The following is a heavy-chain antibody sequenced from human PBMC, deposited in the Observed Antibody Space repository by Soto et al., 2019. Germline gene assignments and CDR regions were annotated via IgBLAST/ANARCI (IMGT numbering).Heavy chain of an antibody. Sequence: PSETLSLTCAVYGGSFSGYYWSWIRQPPGKGLEWIGEINHSGSTNYNPSLKSRVTISVDTSKNQFSLKLSSVTAADTAVYYCARGQGSSWYLGAFDIWGQGKMGTVPS. D-gene: IGHD6-13*01. V-gene: IGHV4-34*01. CDR3: ARGQGSSWYLGAFDI. J-gene: IGHJ3*02. CDR2: INHSGST. CDR1: GGSFSGYY.